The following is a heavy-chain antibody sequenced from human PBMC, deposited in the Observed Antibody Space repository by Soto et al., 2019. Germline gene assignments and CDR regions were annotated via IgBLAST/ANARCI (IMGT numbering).Heavy chain of an antibody. D-gene: IGHD3-9*01. CDR2: ISPKSGAI. Sequence: ASVKVSCKASGYSLIDHYTHWVRQAPGQGLEWMGRISPKSGAINYAQKFQGRVTLTWDTSLNTAYMELSSLRSDDTALYYCARPRGHITDWYYFDSWGQGTRVTVSS. CDR1: GYSLIDHY. J-gene: IGHJ4*02. CDR3: ARPRGHITDWYYFDS. V-gene: IGHV1-2*02.